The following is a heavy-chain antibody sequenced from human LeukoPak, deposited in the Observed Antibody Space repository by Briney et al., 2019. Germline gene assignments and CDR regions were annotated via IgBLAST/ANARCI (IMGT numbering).Heavy chain of an antibody. CDR3: ARRGITYSTSFFEY. J-gene: IGHJ4*02. CDR1: GGSISGGKDF. V-gene: IGHV4-39*01. D-gene: IGHD2-2*01. Sequence: PSETLSLTCSVSGGSISGGKDFWGWIRQPPGKGQEWIGSIYYTGSTYYNPSLKGRVTISVDTSKNEFSLNLRSVTATDTAVYYCARRGITYSTSFFEYWGQGSLVTVSS. CDR2: IYYTGST.